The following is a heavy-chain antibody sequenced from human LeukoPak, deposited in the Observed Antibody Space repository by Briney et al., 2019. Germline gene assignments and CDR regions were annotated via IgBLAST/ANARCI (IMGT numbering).Heavy chain of an antibody. D-gene: IGHD3-10*01. J-gene: IGHJ3*02. Sequence: PGGSLRLSCAASGFTFSSYAMSRVRQAPGPGLAGVSAISGSGGRTYYANSVKGRFTISRDNSKNTLYLQMNSLRAEDTAVYYCAKDEGYYFDIWGQGTMVTVSS. CDR3: AKDEGYYFDI. V-gene: IGHV3-23*01. CDR1: GFTFSSYA. CDR2: ISGSGGRT.